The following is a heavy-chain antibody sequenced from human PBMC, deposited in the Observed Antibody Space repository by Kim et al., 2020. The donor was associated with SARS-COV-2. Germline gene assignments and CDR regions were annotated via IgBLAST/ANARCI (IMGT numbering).Heavy chain of an antibody. CDR3: ARDQGGLDV. Sequence: ASVKVSCKASGDTFSGFYMHWVRQAPGQGLEWMGWINPNSGATNYAQKFQDRITLTRDTSISTGYMELNRLKSDDTAVNYFARDQGGLDVWGQGTTVTVS. CDR2: INPNSGAT. V-gene: IGHV1-2*02. CDR1: GDTFSGFY. J-gene: IGHJ6*02.